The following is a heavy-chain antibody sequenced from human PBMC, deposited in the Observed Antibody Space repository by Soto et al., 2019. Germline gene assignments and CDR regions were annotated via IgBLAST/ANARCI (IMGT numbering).Heavy chain of an antibody. D-gene: IGHD2-2*01. CDR3: ARHIVVVPAAIGPEYYFDY. J-gene: IGHJ4*02. V-gene: IGHV4-39*01. Sequence: SETLSLTCTVSGGSIISSSYYWGWIRQPPGKGLEWIGSIYYSGSTYYNPSLKSRVTISVDTSKNQFSLKLSSVTAADTAVYYCARHIVVVPAAIGPEYYFDYWGQGTLVTVSS. CDR1: GGSIISSSYY. CDR2: IYYSGST.